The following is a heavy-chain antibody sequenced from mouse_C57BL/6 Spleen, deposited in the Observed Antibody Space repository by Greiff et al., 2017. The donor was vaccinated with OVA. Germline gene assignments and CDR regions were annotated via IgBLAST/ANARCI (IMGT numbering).Heavy chain of an antibody. J-gene: IGHJ4*01. CDR1: GFTFSSYG. CDR3: ARPSIYYDYDYYAMDC. D-gene: IGHD2-4*01. Sequence: EVKLVESGGDLVKPGGSLKLSCAASGFTFSSYGMSWVRQTPGKRLEWVATISSGGSYTYYPDSVKGRFTISRDNAKNTLYLQMSSLKSEDTAMYYCARPSIYYDYDYYAMDCWGLGTSVTVSS. V-gene: IGHV5-6*01. CDR2: ISSGGSYT.